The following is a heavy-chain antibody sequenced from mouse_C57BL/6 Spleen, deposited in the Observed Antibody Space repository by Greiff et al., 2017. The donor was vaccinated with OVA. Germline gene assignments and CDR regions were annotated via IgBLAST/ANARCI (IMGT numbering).Heavy chain of an antibody. V-gene: IGHV1-55*01. CDR3: ARNYGSSYGAMDY. CDR2: IYPGSGST. D-gene: IGHD1-1*01. J-gene: IGHJ4*01. Sequence: VQLQQPGAELVKPGASVKMSCKASGYTFTSYWITWVKQRPGHGLEWIGDIYPGSGSTNYNEKFKSKATLTVDTSSSTAYMQLSSLTSEAAAVYCCARNYGSSYGAMDYWGQGTSVTVSS. CDR1: GYTFTSYW.